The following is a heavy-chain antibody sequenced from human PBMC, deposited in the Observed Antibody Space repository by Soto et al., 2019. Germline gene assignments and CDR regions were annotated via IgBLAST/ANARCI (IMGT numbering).Heavy chain of an antibody. Sequence: SETLSLTCTVSGGSISSYYWSWIRQPPGKGLEWIGYIYYSGSTTYQPSLKSRVTISVDRSQNQFSLELTSVTAADTAVYFCARDLRGAGTSGYYGMDVWGQGTTVTVSS. J-gene: IGHJ6*02. CDR2: IYYSGST. D-gene: IGHD6-19*01. CDR1: GGSISSYY. CDR3: ARDLRGAGTSGYYGMDV. V-gene: IGHV4-59*01.